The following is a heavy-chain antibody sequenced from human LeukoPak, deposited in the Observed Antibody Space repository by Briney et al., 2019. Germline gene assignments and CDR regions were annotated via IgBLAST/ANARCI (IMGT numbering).Heavy chain of an antibody. CDR1: GGSISSYY. CDR2: IYYSGST. CDR3: ARDRAPAYCGGDCFHYYYYMDV. D-gene: IGHD2-21*01. Sequence: SETLSLTCTVSGGSISSYYWSWIRQPPGKGLEWIGYIYYSGSTNYNPSLKSRVTISVDTSKNQFSLKLSSVTAADTAVYYCARDRAPAYCGGDCFHYYYYMDVWGKGTTVTVSS. V-gene: IGHV4-59*01. J-gene: IGHJ6*03.